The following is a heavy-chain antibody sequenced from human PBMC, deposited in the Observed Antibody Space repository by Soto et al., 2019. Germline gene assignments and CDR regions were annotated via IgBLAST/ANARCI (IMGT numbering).Heavy chain of an antibody. J-gene: IGHJ4*02. D-gene: IGHD3-9*01. CDR3: ARDPPLGPNYYDILTGYRD. V-gene: IGHV1-18*01. CDR1: GYTFTSYG. CDR2: ISAYNGNT. Sequence: QVQLVQSGAEVKKPGASVKVSCKASGYTFTSYGISWVRQAPGQGLEWMGWISAYNGNTNYAQKLPGRGTMTTDTTTRTAYMELRSLRSDDRAVYYCARDPPLGPNYYDILTGYRDWGQGTLVTVSS.